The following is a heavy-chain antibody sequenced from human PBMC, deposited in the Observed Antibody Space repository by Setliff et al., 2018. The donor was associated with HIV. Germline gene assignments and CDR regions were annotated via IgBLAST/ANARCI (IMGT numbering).Heavy chain of an antibody. J-gene: IGHJ4*02. CDR3: AGVTSQFSEWRKDYFEY. V-gene: IGHV1-2*02. Sequence: GASVKVSCKASGYSLTDFYIHWVRQAPGQGLERMGWITPNSGGTEYAGKFQGRVTLTRDTSINTAYMEVTRLTSDDTAVYYCAGVTSQFSEWRKDYFEYWGRGSLVTVPQ. CDR2: ITPNSGGT. CDR1: GYSLTDFY. D-gene: IGHD3-3*01.